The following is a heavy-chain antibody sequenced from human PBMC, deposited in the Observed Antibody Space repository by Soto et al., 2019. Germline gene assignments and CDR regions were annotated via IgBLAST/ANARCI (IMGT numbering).Heavy chain of an antibody. D-gene: IGHD6-6*01. CDR2: IIPIFGTA. J-gene: IGHJ4*02. Sequence: SVKVSCKASGGTFSSYAISWVRQAPGQGLEWMGGIIPIFGTANYAQKFQGRVTITADESTSTAYMELSSLRSEDTAVYYCARPAFYSSSSLDFDYWGQGTLVTVSS. CDR1: GGTFSSYA. CDR3: ARPAFYSSSSLDFDY. V-gene: IGHV1-69*13.